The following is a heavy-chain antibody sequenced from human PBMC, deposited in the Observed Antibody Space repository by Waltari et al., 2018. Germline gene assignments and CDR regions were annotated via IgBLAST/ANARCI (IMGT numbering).Heavy chain of an antibody. CDR2: IVPLFGTA. D-gene: IGHD3-22*01. V-gene: IGHV1-69*05. J-gene: IGHJ4*02. Sequence: QVQLVQSGAEVKKPGSSVKVSCKASGDTFSGYAMSWVRQAPGQGLEWMGGIVPLFGTAKYAQKFQDRLTITTDEFTTTAYMELSGLGSEDTAVYFWARGGARHYDSSGYYDFDSWGQGTQVSVSS. CDR1: GDTFSGYA. CDR3: ARGGARHYDSSGYYDFDS.